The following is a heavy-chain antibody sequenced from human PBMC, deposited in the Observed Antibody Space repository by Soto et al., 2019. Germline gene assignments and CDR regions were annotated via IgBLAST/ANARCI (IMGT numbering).Heavy chain of an antibody. CDR2: IYYSGRT. Sequence: SETRSHTSTVSGGTPRPEHWSWIRQPPGSGLEWIGYIYYSGRTNYNPSLKSRVTISVDTSKNQFSLKLSSVTAADTAVYYCARGYCSSTSCYIWDNWFDPWGQGTLVTVS. V-gene: IGHV4-59*01. CDR3: ARGYCSSTSCYIWDNWFDP. CDR1: GGTPRPEH. D-gene: IGHD2-2*02. J-gene: IGHJ5*02.